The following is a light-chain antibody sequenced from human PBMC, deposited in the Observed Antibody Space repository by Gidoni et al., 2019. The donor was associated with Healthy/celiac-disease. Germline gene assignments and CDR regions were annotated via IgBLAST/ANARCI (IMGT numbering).Light chain of an antibody. CDR2: WAS. CDR3: QQYYSTPCS. Sequence: DIVMTQSPDSLAVSLGERATINCKSSQSVLYSSNNKIYLAWYQQKPGQPPKLLIYWASTRESGVRDRFSGSGSGTDFTLTSSSLQAEDVAVYYCQQYYSTPCSFGQGTKLEIK. V-gene: IGKV4-1*01. CDR1: QSVLYSSNNKIY. J-gene: IGKJ2*04.